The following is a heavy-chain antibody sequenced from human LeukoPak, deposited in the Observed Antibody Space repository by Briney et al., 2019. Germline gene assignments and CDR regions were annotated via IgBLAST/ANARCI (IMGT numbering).Heavy chain of an antibody. Sequence: SETLSLTCAVYGGSFSGYYWSWIRQPPGKGLEWIGEINHSGSTNYNPSLKSRVTISVDTSKNQFSLKLSSVTAADTAVYYCARGRRNVPDFWSGYYSYYYYYMDVWGKGTTVTVSS. CDR1: GGSFSGYY. J-gene: IGHJ6*03. D-gene: IGHD3-3*01. CDR3: ARGRRNVPDFWSGYYSYYYYYMDV. V-gene: IGHV4-34*01. CDR2: INHSGST.